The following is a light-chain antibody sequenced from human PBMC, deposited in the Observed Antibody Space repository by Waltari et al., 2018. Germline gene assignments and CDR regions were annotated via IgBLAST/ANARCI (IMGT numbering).Light chain of an antibody. CDR3: QQSSSTPQST. V-gene: IGKV1-39*01. J-gene: IGKJ5*01. Sequence: DIQMTQSPSSLSASVGDRVTITCRASQSISSYLNWYQQKPGRAPKLLIYAASSLRSGVPSRFSGSGSGTDFTLTISSLQPEDFATYYCQQSSSTPQSTFGQCTRLEIK. CDR2: AAS. CDR1: QSISSY.